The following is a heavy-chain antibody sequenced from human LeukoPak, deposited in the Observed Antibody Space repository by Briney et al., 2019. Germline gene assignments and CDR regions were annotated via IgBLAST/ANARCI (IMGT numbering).Heavy chain of an antibody. J-gene: IGHJ4*02. CDR2: ISYDGSNK. D-gene: IGHD3-16*02. CDR3: ANLATVSHPYPFDY. V-gene: IGHV3-30*04. CDR1: GFTFSSYA. Sequence: GGSLRLSCAASGFTFSSYAMHWVRQAPGKGLEWVAVISYDGSNKYYADSVKGRFTISRDNSKNTLYLQMNSLRAEDTAVYYCANLATVSHPYPFDYWGQGTLVTVSS.